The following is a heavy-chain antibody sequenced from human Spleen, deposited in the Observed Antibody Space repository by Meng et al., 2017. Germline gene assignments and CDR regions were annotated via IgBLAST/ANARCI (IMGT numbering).Heavy chain of an antibody. V-gene: IGHV3-7*01. Sequence: GESLKISCAASGFTFSSYWMSWVRQAPGKGLEWVANIKQDGSEKYYVDSVKGRFTISRDNAKNSLYLQMNSLRAEDTAVYYCARKYYTDGTGYYSFDYWGQGTLVTVSS. CDR3: ARKYYTDGTGYYSFDY. CDR1: GFTFSSYW. D-gene: IGHD3-22*01. J-gene: IGHJ4*02. CDR2: IKQDGSEK.